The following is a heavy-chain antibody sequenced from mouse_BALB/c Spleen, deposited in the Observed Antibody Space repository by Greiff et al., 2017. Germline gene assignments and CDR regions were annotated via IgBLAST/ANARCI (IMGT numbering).Heavy chain of an antibody. Sequence: QVQLQQSGAELMKPGASVKISCKATGYTFSSYWIEWVKQRPGHGLEWIGEIVPGSGSTNYNEKFKGKATFTADTSSNTAYMQLSSLTSEDSAVYYCAREGGTTAGYYAMDYWGQGTSVTVSS. CDR2: IVPGSGST. CDR3: AREGGTTAGYYAMDY. D-gene: IGHD1-2*01. CDR1: GYTFSSYW. J-gene: IGHJ4*01. V-gene: IGHV1-9*01.